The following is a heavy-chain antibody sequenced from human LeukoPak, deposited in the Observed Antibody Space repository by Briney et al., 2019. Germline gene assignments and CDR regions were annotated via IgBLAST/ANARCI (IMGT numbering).Heavy chain of an antibody. CDR1: GFIFSNDA. CDR2: ISGSGGST. Sequence: GGSLRLSCAASGFIFSNDAMHWVRQAPGKGLEWVSAISGSGGSTYYADSVKGRFTISRDNSKNTLYLQMNSLRAEDTAVYYCAKDRRSYYYGSGSQDDAFDIWGQGTMVTVSS. J-gene: IGHJ3*02. CDR3: AKDRRSYYYGSGSQDDAFDI. V-gene: IGHV3-23*01. D-gene: IGHD3-10*01.